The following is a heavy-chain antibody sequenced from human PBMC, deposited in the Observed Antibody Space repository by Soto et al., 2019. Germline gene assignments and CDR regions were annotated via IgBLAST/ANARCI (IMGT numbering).Heavy chain of an antibody. CDR3: ARGGGGGRFEH. J-gene: IGHJ4*02. CDR2: ISPKSTYR. Sequence: GGSLRLSCATSGFTFSDYYMSWIRQAPGKGLEWLSHISPKSTYRNYADSVKGRCTISRDNTKSSLFLQMNSLGVEDTAVYYCARGGGGGRFEHWGQGVLVTVS. V-gene: IGHV3-11*06. D-gene: IGHD2-21*01. CDR1: GFTFSDYY.